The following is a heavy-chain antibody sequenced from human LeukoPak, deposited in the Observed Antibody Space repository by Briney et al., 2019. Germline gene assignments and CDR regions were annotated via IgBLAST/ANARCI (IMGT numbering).Heavy chain of an antibody. CDR1: GFTFSNYG. Sequence: PGGSLRLSCAASGFTFSNYGMHWVRQAPGKGLEWVSFISYDGSNKYYADSVKGRFTISRDNSKNTLYLQMISLRTEDTAVYYCARGPPYYDILTGYGYWGQGTLVTVSS. D-gene: IGHD3-9*01. V-gene: IGHV3-30*03. J-gene: IGHJ4*02. CDR3: ARGPPYYDILTGYGY. CDR2: ISYDGSNK.